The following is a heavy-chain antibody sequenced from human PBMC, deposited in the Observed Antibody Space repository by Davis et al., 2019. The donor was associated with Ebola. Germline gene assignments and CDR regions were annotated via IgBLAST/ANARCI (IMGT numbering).Heavy chain of an antibody. J-gene: IGHJ4*02. CDR2: ISSSSSYI. Sequence: GESLKISCAASGFTFSSYSMNWVRQAPGKGLEWVSSISSSSSYIYYADSVKGRFTISRDNAKNSLYLQMNSLRAEDTAVYYCAKDKVLVLSYWGQGTLVTVSS. CDR1: GFTFSSYS. D-gene: IGHD6-13*01. CDR3: AKDKVLVLSY. V-gene: IGHV3-21*01.